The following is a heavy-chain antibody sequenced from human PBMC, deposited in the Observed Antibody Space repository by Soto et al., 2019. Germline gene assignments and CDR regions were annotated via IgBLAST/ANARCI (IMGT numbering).Heavy chain of an antibody. J-gene: IGHJ4*02. CDR3: AKDDHYYDSSAPDY. CDR1: GFTFSSYA. CDR2: ISGSGGST. D-gene: IGHD3-22*01. V-gene: IGHV3-23*01. Sequence: GGSLRLSCAASGFTFSSYAMSWVRQAPGKGLEWVSAISGSGGSTYYADSVKGRFTISRDNSKNTLYPQMNSLRAEDTAVYYCAKDDHYYDSSAPDYWGQGTLVTVSS.